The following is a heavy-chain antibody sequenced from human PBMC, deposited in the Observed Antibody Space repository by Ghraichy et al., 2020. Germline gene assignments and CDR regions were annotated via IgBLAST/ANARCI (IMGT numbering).Heavy chain of an antibody. J-gene: IGHJ6*02. CDR2: IGGSSTHI. CDR1: GFTFSTYS. Sequence: GESLNISCAVSGFTFSTYSMNWVHQAPGKGLEWVSSIGGSSTHIYYADSVKGRFIISRDNAKNSLYLQMDSLRAEDTAVYYCARGGSDIDVVPAAIISMDVWGQGTTVTVSS. V-gene: IGHV3-21*06. D-gene: IGHD2-2*02. CDR3: ARGGSDIDVVPAAIISMDV.